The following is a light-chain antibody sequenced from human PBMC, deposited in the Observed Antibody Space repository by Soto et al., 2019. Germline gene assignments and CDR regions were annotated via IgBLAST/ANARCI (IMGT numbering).Light chain of an antibody. CDR1: QTISNW. CDR2: DAS. Sequence: DIHITQSPSTLSASVRDRVTSTCGASQTISNWLAWYQQKPGKAPNVLIFDASTLDGGVPSRFSGRRSGTDFTLTISSLQPSDFATYYCQQYNTYPLTSGGGTKVHI. CDR3: QQYNTYPLT. V-gene: IGKV1-5*01. J-gene: IGKJ4*01.